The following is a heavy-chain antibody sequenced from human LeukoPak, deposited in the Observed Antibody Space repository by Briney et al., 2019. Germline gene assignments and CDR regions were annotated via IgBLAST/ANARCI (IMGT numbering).Heavy chain of an antibody. CDR1: GFTFSRYA. CDR2: ISSNGGST. CDR3: ARDMGAAGIWFDP. Sequence: PGGSLRLSCAASGFTFSRYAMHWVRQAPGKRLEYVSAISSNGGSTYYANSVKGRFTISRDNSKNTLYLQMGSLRAEDMAVYYCARDMGAAGIWFDPWGQGTLVTVSS. D-gene: IGHD6-13*01. J-gene: IGHJ5*02. V-gene: IGHV3-64*01.